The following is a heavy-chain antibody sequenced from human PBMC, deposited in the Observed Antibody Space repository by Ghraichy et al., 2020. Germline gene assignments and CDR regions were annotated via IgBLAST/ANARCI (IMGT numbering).Heavy chain of an antibody. CDR2: ISSRGTI. Sequence: GGSLRLSCAASGFTFNTYSMNGARQAPGKRLEWVAYISSRGTIYYADSVKGRFTISRDNAKNSLYLQLNSLRDEDTAMYYCARGGAAVLDPWGQGTLVIVSS. V-gene: IGHV3-48*02. D-gene: IGHD6-25*01. CDR1: GFTFNTYS. J-gene: IGHJ5*02. CDR3: ARGGAAVLDP.